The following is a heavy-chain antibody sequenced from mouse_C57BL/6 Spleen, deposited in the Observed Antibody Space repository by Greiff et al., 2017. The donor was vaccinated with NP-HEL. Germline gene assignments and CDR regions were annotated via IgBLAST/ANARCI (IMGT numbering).Heavy chain of an antibody. V-gene: IGHV1-64*01. CDR3: ARHDYGSSHWYFDV. CDR1: GYTFTSYW. D-gene: IGHD1-1*01. Sequence: QVQLKQPGAELVKPGASVKLSCKASGYTFTSYWMHWVKQRPGQGLEWIGMIHPNSGSTNYNEKFKSKATLTVDKSSSTAYMQLSSLTSEDSAVYYCARHDYGSSHWYFDVWGTGTTVTVSS. CDR2: IHPNSGST. J-gene: IGHJ1*03.